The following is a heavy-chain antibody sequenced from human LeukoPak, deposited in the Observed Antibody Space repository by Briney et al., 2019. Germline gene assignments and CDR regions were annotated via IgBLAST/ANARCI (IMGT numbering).Heavy chain of an antibody. CDR3: ARNSGYDLIDY. D-gene: IGHD5-12*01. CDR2: IYYSGST. J-gene: IGHJ4*02. CDR1: GGSISSYY. Sequence: SETLSLTCTVSGGSISSYYWSWIRQPPGKGLEWIGYIYYSGSTNYNPSLKSRVTTSVDTSKNQFSLKLSSVTAADTAVYYCARNSGYDLIDYWGQGTLVTVSS. V-gene: IGHV4-59*01.